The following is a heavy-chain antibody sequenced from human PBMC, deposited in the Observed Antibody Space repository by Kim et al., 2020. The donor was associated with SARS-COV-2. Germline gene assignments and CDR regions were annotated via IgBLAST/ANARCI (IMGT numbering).Heavy chain of an antibody. V-gene: IGHV1-69*04. CDR1: GGTFSSYA. J-gene: IGHJ4*02. CDR3: ARGSDTAMAPDY. D-gene: IGHD5-18*01. CDR2: IIPILGIA. Sequence: SVKVSCKASGGTFSSYAISWVRQAPGQGLEWMGRIIPILGIANYAQKFQGRVTITADKSTSTAYMELSSLRSEDTAVYYCARGSDTAMAPDYWGQETLVTVSP.